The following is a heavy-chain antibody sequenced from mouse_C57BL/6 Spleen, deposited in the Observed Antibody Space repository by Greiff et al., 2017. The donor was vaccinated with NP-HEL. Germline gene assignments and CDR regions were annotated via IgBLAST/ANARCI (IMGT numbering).Heavy chain of an antibody. D-gene: IGHD2-4*01. Sequence: VQLQQSGPELVKPGASVKISCKASGYSFTGYYMNWVKQSPEKSLEWIGEINPSTGGTTYNQKFKAKATLTVDNSSSTAYMQLKSLTSEDSAVYYCASRDYDYDASYWYFDVWGTGTTVTVSS. CDR3: ASRDYDYDASYWYFDV. CDR2: INPSTGGT. V-gene: IGHV1-42*01. J-gene: IGHJ1*03. CDR1: GYSFTGYY.